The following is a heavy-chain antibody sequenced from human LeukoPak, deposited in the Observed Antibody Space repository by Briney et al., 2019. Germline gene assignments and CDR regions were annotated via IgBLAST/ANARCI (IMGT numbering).Heavy chain of an antibody. D-gene: IGHD3-16*01. J-gene: IGHJ4*02. CDR3: ARDLQIGGFDY. Sequence: SETLSLTCTVSGGSISSGGYYWSWIRQHPGKGPEWIGYIYYSGSTYYNPSLKSRVTISVDTSKNQFSLKLSSVTAADTAVYYCARDLQIGGFDYWGQGTLVTVSS. CDR1: GGSISSGGYY. V-gene: IGHV4-31*03. CDR2: IYYSGST.